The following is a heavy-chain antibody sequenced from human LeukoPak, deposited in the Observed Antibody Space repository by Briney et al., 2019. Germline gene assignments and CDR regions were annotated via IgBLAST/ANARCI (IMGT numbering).Heavy chain of an antibody. CDR3: AKVMSSTRAHYYYYGMDV. CDR1: GFTFSAYA. V-gene: IGHV3-23*01. D-gene: IGHD2-2*01. Sequence: GGSLRLSCEASGFTFSAYAMTWVRQAPGKGLEWVSAISGSGGSTYYADSVKGRFTISRDNSKNTLYLQMNSLRAEDTAVYYCAKVMSSTRAHYYYYGMDVWGQGTTVTVSS. CDR2: ISGSGGST. J-gene: IGHJ6*02.